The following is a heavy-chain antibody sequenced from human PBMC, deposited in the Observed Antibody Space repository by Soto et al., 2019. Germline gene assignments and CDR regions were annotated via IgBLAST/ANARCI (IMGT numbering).Heavy chain of an antibody. V-gene: IGHV3-7*01. D-gene: IGHD1-26*01. CDR2: IKQDGSEK. CDR1: GLTFSSYW. Sequence: GGSLRLSCAASGLTFSSYWMSWVRQAPGKGLEWVANIKQDGSEKYYVDSVKGRFTISRDNAKNSLYLQMNSLRAEDTAVYYCARGPPEHWFEPWGQGTLVTVSS. CDR3: ARGPPEHWFEP. J-gene: IGHJ5*02.